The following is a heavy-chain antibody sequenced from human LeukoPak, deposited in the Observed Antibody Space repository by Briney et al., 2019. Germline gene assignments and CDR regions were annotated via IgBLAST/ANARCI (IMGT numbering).Heavy chain of an antibody. Sequence: GASVKVSCKASGYTFTSYCMHWVRQAPGQGLEWMGIINPSGGSTSYAQKFQGRVTMTRDTSTSTVYMELSSLRSEDTAVYYCARDRSRSGYYSYYFDYWGQGTLVTVSS. D-gene: IGHD3-3*01. CDR3: ARDRSRSGYYSYYFDY. J-gene: IGHJ4*02. V-gene: IGHV1-46*01. CDR2: INPSGGST. CDR1: GYTFTSYC.